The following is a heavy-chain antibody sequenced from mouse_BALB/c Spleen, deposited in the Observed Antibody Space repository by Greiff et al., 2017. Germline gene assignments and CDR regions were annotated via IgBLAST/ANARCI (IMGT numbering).Heavy chain of an antibody. Sequence: EVKLMESGGGLVQPGGSRKLSCAASGFTFSSFGMHWVRQAPEKGLEWVAYISSGSSTIYYADTVKGRFTISRDNPKNTLFLQMTSLRSEDTAMYYCARGGDRAWFAYWGQGTLVTVSA. J-gene: IGHJ3*01. CDR2: ISSGSSTI. D-gene: IGHD3-3*01. CDR1: GFTFSSFG. CDR3: ARGGDRAWFAY. V-gene: IGHV5-17*02.